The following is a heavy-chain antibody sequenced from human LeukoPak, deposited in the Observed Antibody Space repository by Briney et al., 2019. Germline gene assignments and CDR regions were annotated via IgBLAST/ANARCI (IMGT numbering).Heavy chain of an antibody. Sequence: GGSLRLSCAASGFTFSSYAMSWVRQAPGKGLEWVGRIRTKTDGGTPDYAAPVKGRFTISRDDSKNTLYLQMNSLKTDDTAVYYCATYYYDNIWGPNYWGQGTLVTVSS. CDR3: ATYYYDNIWGPNY. CDR1: GFTFSSYA. CDR2: IRTKTDGGTP. J-gene: IGHJ4*02. D-gene: IGHD3-16*01. V-gene: IGHV3-15*01.